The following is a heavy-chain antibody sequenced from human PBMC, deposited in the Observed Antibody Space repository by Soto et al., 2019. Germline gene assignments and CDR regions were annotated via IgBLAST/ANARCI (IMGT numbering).Heavy chain of an antibody. CDR2: IYYSGST. D-gene: IGHD3-22*01. Sequence: SETLSLTCTVSGGSISSGGYYWSWIRQHPGKGLEWIGYIYYSGSTYYNPSLKSRVTMSVDTSKNQFSLKLSSVTAADTAVYYCARGQYYYDSSGYSEYFQHWGQGTLVTVSS. CDR3: ARGQYYYDSSGYSEYFQH. V-gene: IGHV4-31*03. CDR1: GGSISSGGYY. J-gene: IGHJ1*01.